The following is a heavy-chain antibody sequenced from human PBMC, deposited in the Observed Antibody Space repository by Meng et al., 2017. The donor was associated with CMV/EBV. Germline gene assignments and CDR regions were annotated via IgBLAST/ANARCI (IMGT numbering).Heavy chain of an antibody. Sequence: QGQLLQSGAEVKKPASSRNLSCKSSGVSFSSYAISWVRQAPGQGLEWMRSIIPIFGTANSAQKFQGRVTITADESTSTAYMELSSLRSEDTAVYYCARMPRDGYNYIDYWGQGTLVTVSS. CDR3: ARMPRDGYNYIDY. CDR2: IIPIFGTA. V-gene: IGHV1-69*15. CDR1: GVSFSSYA. J-gene: IGHJ4*02. D-gene: IGHD5-24*01.